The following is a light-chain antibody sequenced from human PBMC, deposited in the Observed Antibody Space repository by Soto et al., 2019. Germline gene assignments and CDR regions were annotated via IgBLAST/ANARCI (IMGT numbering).Light chain of an antibody. J-gene: IGKJ5*01. CDR3: MQGTHWPIT. CDR1: QSLGYSNGNTY. Sequence: DVVMSQCLLALPFPLGEGASIAFRTSQSLGYSNGNTYLIWFQQRPGQSPRRLLYKVSTRGSGVPARFSGSGSGTDFALKISRVEAEDVGVYYCMQGTHWPITFGQGTQLEIK. V-gene: IGKV2-30*01. CDR2: KVS.